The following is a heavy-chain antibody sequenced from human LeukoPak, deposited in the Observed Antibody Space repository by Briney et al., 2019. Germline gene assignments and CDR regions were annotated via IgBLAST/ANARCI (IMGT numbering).Heavy chain of an antibody. D-gene: IGHD3-22*01. V-gene: IGHV3-20*04. CDR1: GFTFDDYG. CDR2: IYWNGGST. Sequence: GGSLRLSCAASGFTFDDYGMSWVRHAPGKGLEWVSGIYWNGGSTVYADSVKGRFTISRDNAKNSLYLQMNSLRAEDTALYYCARDRDSSGYSNDAFDIWGQGTMVTVSS. J-gene: IGHJ3*02. CDR3: ARDRDSSGYSNDAFDI.